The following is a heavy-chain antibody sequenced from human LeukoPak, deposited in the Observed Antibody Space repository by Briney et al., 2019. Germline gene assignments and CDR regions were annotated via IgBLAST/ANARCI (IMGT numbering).Heavy chain of an antibody. CDR2: IRYDGSNK. CDR1: GFTFSSYG. D-gene: IGHD3-16*01. V-gene: IGHV3-30*02. Sequence: GGSLRLSCAASGFTFSSYGMHWVRQAPGKGLEWVAFIRYDGSNKYYADSVKGRFTISRDNSKNTLYLQMNSLRAEDTAVYYCAKDGSVLGRKGPFDYWGQGTLVTVSS. J-gene: IGHJ4*02. CDR3: AKDGSVLGRKGPFDY.